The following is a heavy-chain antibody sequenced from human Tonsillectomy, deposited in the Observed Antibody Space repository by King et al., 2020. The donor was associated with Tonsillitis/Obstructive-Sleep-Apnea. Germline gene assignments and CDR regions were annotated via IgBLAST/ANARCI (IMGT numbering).Heavy chain of an antibody. CDR2: MSYDGSNK. CDR3: ARPNMVRGVIGGNYFDY. V-gene: IGHV3-30*04. Sequence: VQLVESGGGVVQPGRSLRLSCAASGFTFSSYAMHWVRQAPGKGLEWVAVMSYDGSNKYYADSVKGRFTISRDNPKNTLDLQMNSLRAEDTAEYYCARPNMVRGVIGGNYFDYWGQDPLVTVPT. J-gene: IGHJ4*02. CDR1: GFTFSSYA. D-gene: IGHD3-10*01.